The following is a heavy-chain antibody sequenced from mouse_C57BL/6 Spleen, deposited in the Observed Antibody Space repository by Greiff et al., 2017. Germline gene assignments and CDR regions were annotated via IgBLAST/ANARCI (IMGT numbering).Heavy chain of an antibody. CDR1: GYTFTSYW. V-gene: IGHV1-61*01. D-gene: IGHD2-14*01. J-gene: IGHJ4*01. CDR3: ARRDDVVYAMGY. Sequence: VQLQQPGAELVRPGSSVKLSCKASGYTFTSYWMDWVKQRPGQGLEWIGNIYPSDSEPNYNQKFKDKATLTVDKSSSTAYLPLSSLTSEDSAVYYCARRDDVVYAMGYWGQGTSVTVSS. CDR2: IYPSDSEP.